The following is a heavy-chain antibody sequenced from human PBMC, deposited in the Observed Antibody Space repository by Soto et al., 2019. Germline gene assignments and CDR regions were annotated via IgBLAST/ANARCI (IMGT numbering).Heavy chain of an antibody. CDR1: GFTFSSYG. V-gene: IGHV3-30*18. J-gene: IGHJ3*02. CDR2: ISYDGSNK. Sequence: GGSLRLSCAASGFTFSSYGMHWVRQAPGKGLEWVAVISYDGSNKYYADSVKGRFTISRDNSKNTLYLQVNSLRAEDTAVYYCAKQRSTSCYSCGFDIWGQGTMVTVSS. D-gene: IGHD2-2*01. CDR3: AKQRSTSCYSCGFDI.